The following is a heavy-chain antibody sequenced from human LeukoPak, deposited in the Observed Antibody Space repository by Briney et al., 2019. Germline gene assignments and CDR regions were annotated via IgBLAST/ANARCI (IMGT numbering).Heavy chain of an antibody. V-gene: IGHV4-38-2*02. Sequence: PSETLSLTCTVSGYSISSGYYWGWIRQPPGKGLEWIGSIYHSGSTYYNPSLKSRVTISVDTSKNQFSLKLSSVTAADTAMYYCARQFYHNSGLKFDYWGQGTLVTVSS. CDR3: ARQFYHNSGLKFDY. D-gene: IGHD3-22*01. J-gene: IGHJ4*02. CDR2: IYHSGST. CDR1: GYSISSGYY.